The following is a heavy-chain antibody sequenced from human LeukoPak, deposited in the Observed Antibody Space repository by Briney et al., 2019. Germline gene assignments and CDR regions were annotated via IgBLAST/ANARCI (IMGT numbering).Heavy chain of an antibody. CDR1: GFTFSSFW. CDR2: INSDETST. V-gene: IGHV3-74*01. CDR3: AREGSNYNSYYYYMDV. J-gene: IGHJ6*03. Sequence: GGSLRLSCAASGFTFSSFWMSWVRQVPGKGLVWVSRINSDETSTSYADSVKGRFFISRDNAKNTVSLQMHSLRVEDTAVYYCAREGSNYNSYYYYMDVWGKGTTVTVSS. D-gene: IGHD1-1*01.